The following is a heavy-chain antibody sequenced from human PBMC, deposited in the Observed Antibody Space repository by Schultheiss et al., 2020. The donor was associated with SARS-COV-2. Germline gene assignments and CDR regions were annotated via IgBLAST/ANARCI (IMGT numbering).Heavy chain of an antibody. J-gene: IGHJ6*03. CDR2: IYYSGST. D-gene: IGHD2-2*01. Sequence: SETLSLTCTVSGGSISSYYWSWIRQPPGKGLEWIGYIYYSGSTYYNPSLKSRVTISVDTSKNQFSLKLSSVTAADTAVYYCARDRGDIVVVPAARYYYYYYMDVWGKGTTVTVSS. CDR1: GGSISSYY. V-gene: IGHV4-4*08. CDR3: ARDRGDIVVVPAARYYYYYYMDV.